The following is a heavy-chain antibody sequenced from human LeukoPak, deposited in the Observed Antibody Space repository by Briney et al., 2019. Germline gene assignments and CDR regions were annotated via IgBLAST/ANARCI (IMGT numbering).Heavy chain of an antibody. D-gene: IGHD1-26*01. J-gene: IGHJ3*01. CDR3: AREVIIVGDSDAFDL. CDR1: GGSISSANHF. V-gene: IGHV4-30-4*08. Sequence: PSETLSLTCTISGGSISSANHFWSWVRQSPGEGLEWLGYIFYDGRAHYNPSLRSRLSMSIDVSKNQFSLSLGSVTAADTAIYYCAREVIIVGDSDAFDLWGHGTMVTVSS. CDR2: IFYDGRA.